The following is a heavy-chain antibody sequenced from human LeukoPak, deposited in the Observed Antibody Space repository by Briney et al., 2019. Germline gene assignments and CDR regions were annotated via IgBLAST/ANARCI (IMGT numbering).Heavy chain of an antibody. V-gene: IGHV3-66*01. J-gene: IGHJ4*02. CDR1: GFTVSSNY. CDR3: ARDPDSPYYYEN. D-gene: IGHD1-14*01. CDR2: IYSGGST. Sequence: GGSLRLSCAASGFTVSSNYMSWVRQAPGKGLEWVSVIYSGGSTYYADSVKGRFTISRDNCKNTLYLQMNSLRAEDTAVYYCARDPDSPYYYENWGQGTLVTVSS.